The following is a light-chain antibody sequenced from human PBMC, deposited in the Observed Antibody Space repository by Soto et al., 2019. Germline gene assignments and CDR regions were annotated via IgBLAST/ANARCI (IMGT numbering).Light chain of an antibody. V-gene: IGLV1-44*01. CDR2: FND. Sequence: QSVLTQPPSASGAPGQRVTFSCSGSGSNIGSNTVNWYQQVPGAAPKLLIYFNDQRPSGVPDRFSGSKSGTSASLVISGLQPDDEADYYCQTWGTGIAVFGGGTKLTVL. CDR1: GSNIGSNT. CDR3: QTWGTGIAV. J-gene: IGLJ2*01.